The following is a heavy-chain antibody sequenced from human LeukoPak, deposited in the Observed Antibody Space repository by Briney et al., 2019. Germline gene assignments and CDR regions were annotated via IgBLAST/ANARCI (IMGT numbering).Heavy chain of an antibody. J-gene: IGHJ5*02. CDR2: ISYGGST. Sequence: SQTLSLTCTVSGGSISSGGYYWSWIRQHPEKGLEWIGYISYGGSTNYNPSLKSRVTISVDTSKNQFSLKLSSVTAADTAVYYCARGVEWELARNSFGTTYLDPWGQGTLVTVSS. CDR1: GGSISSGGYY. V-gene: IGHV4-61*08. D-gene: IGHD1-26*01. CDR3: ARGVEWELARNSFGTTYLDP.